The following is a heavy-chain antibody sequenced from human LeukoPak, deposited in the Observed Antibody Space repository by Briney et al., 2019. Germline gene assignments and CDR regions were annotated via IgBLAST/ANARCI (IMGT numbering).Heavy chain of an antibody. CDR2: INPNSGST. Sequence: GASVKVSCKASGYTFTSYYMHWVRQAPGQGLEWMGWINPNSGSTNYAQKFQGRVTMTRDTSISTAYMELSRLRSDDTAVYYCAKDSQVKGAWTMVRGVISVWGQGTLVTVSS. CDR3: AKDSQVKGAWTMVRGVISV. D-gene: IGHD3-10*01. CDR1: GYTFTSYY. V-gene: IGHV1-2*02. J-gene: IGHJ4*02.